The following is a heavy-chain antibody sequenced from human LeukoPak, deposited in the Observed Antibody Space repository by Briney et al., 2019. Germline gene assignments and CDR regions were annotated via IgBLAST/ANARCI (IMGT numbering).Heavy chain of an antibody. V-gene: IGHV5-51*01. D-gene: IGHD3-16*01. CDR2: MYPGNSDT. J-gene: IGHJ4*02. Sequence: PGESLKISCKASGYSFTNFWIGWVRQMPGKGLEWMGSMYPGNSDTRYSPSFQGHVTISADSSTTTAYLQWSSLQASDTAMFYCARTVGGDYFDYWGQGTLVTVSS. CDR1: GYSFTNFW. CDR3: ARTVGGDYFDY.